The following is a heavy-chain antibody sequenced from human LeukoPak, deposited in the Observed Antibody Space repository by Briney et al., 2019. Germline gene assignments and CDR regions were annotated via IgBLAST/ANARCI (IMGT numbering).Heavy chain of an antibody. Sequence: GGSLRLSCAASGFTVSRNYMTWVRQAPGKGLEWVSLIYSDGSTYYADSVKGRFTISRDNPKNTLYLQMHSLRAEDTAVYYCLGYSSSSLFDYWGQGTLVTVSS. V-gene: IGHV3-53*01. CDR2: IYSDGST. CDR3: LGYSSSSLFDY. CDR1: GFTVSRNY. D-gene: IGHD5-12*01. J-gene: IGHJ4*02.